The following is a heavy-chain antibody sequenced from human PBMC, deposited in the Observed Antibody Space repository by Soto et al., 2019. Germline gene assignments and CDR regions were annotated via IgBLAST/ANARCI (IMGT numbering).Heavy chain of an antibody. D-gene: IGHD2-2*01. Sequence: QVQLQESGPGLVKPSQTLSLTCTVSGGSISSGGYYWSWIRQHPGKGLEWIGYIYYSGSTYYNPSLKSRVTISVDTSKYQFSLKLSSVTATDTAVYYWARVTPEGVVVPAALFDYCGQGTLLTVAS. CDR1: GGSISSGGYY. CDR3: ARVTPEGVVVPAALFDY. J-gene: IGHJ4*02. CDR2: IYYSGST. V-gene: IGHV4-31*03.